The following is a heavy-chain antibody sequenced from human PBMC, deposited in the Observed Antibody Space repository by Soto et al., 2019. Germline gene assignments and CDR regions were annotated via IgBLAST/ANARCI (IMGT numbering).Heavy chain of an antibody. V-gene: IGHV4-59*01. CDR1: GGSISSYY. J-gene: IGHJ4*03. CDR2: IHYNGNT. D-gene: IGHD2-2*03. Sequence: SETLSLTCTVSGGSISSYYWSWIRQPPGKGLEWIGNIHYNGNTKYSPSLKSRVTMSVDTSKNHFSLKLISVTTADTAVYFCAREGNLGRWIQPLDSWGQGTMVTVSS. CDR3: AREGNLGRWIQPLDS.